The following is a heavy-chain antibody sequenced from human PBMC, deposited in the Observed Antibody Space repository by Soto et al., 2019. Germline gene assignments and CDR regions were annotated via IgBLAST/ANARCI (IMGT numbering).Heavy chain of an antibody. Sequence: GGSLRLSCAASGFTFSSYAMSWVRQAPGKGLEWVSAISGSGGSTYYADSVKGRFTISRDNSKNTLYLQMNSLRAEDTAVYYCATTKGYCSGGSCSTYPNWFDPWGQGTLVTVSS. CDR1: GFTFSSYA. J-gene: IGHJ5*02. V-gene: IGHV3-23*01. CDR3: ATTKGYCSGGSCSTYPNWFDP. CDR2: ISGSGGST. D-gene: IGHD2-15*01.